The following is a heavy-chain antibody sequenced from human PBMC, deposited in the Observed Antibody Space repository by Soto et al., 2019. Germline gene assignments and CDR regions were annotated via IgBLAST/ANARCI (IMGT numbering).Heavy chain of an antibody. Sequence: ETLSLTCTVSGGSISSYYWSWIRQPPGKGLEWIGYIYYSGSTNYNPSLKSRVTISVDTSKNQFSLKLSSVTAADTAVYYCARGSGGYSGYDFFDDWGQGTLVTVSS. CDR2: IYYSGST. J-gene: IGHJ4*02. CDR3: ARGSGGYSGYDFFDD. D-gene: IGHD5-12*01. CDR1: GGSISSYY. V-gene: IGHV4-59*01.